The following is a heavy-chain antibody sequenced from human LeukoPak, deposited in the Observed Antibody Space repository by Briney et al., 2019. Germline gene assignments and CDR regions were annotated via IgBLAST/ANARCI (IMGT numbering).Heavy chain of an antibody. CDR2: IYSGGST. CDR1: GFTVSSNY. Sequence: GGSLRLSCAASGFTVSSNYMSWVRQAPGKGLEWVSVIYSGGSTYYADSVKGRFTISRDNSKNTLYLQMNSLRAEDTAVYYCARQEAAAGPFDYWGQGTLVTVSS. J-gene: IGHJ4*02. CDR3: ARQEAAAGPFDY. D-gene: IGHD6-13*01. V-gene: IGHV3-66*04.